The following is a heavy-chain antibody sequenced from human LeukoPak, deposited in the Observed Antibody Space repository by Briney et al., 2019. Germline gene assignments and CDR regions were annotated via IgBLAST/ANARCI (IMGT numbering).Heavy chain of an antibody. J-gene: IGHJ1*01. CDR3: ARGGRAAEYFQH. V-gene: IGHV1-2*02. Sequence: ASVKVSCKASGYTFTGYYMHWVRQAPGQGLEWMGWINPNTSGTHYPQKFQGRVTMTRDTSISTVYMELTSLTSDDTAVYYCARGGRAAEYFQHWGQGTLVTVSS. CDR1: GYTFTGYY. CDR2: INPNTSGT. D-gene: IGHD1-26*01.